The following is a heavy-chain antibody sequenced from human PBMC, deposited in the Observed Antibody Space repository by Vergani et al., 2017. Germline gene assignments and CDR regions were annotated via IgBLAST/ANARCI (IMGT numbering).Heavy chain of an antibody. CDR2: VEDSGYF. J-gene: IGHJ4*02. D-gene: IGHD1-14*01. V-gene: IGHV4-59*01. Sequence: QVQLQESCPGLVRPSETLSLTFTVSGGSLSGYYCNWIPQTPGEGLELIGYVEDSGYFNYNPSLKTRVSMSSDTSNNQFSLMLSSVTVADTAVYYCARSIVSRNPPDYFDNWGQGTLVTVSS. CDR3: ARSIVSRNPPDYFDN. CDR1: GGSLSGYY.